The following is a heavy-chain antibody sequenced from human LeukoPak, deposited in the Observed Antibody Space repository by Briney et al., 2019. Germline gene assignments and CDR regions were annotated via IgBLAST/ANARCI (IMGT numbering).Heavy chain of an antibody. Sequence: PGGSLRLSCAASGFTFSSYSMNWVRQAPGKGLEWVSYISSSSSTIYYADSVKGRFTISRDNAKNSLYLQMNSLRAEDTAVYYCARDPFSLSWRTVPGGCWFDPWGQGTLVTVSS. CDR2: ISSSSSTI. CDR3: ARDPFSLSWRTVPGGCWFDP. CDR1: GFTFSSYS. D-gene: IGHD2-2*01. J-gene: IGHJ5*02. V-gene: IGHV3-48*01.